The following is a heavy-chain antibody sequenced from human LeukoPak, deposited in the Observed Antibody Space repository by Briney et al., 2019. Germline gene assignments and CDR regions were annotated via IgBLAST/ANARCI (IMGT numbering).Heavy chain of an antibody. D-gene: IGHD3-22*01. V-gene: IGHV3-23*01. CDR3: AKSFRMSDTSSGYYTYDY. J-gene: IGHJ4*02. CDR2: IRGSGEST. CDR1: GFTFSNYA. Sequence: PGGSLRLSCAASGFTFSNYAMSWVRQAPGKGLEWVSAIRGSGESTKHADSVKGRFTISRDDSKNTLYLQMNSLRAEDTAVYYCAKSFRMSDTSSGYYTYDYWGQGTLVTVSS.